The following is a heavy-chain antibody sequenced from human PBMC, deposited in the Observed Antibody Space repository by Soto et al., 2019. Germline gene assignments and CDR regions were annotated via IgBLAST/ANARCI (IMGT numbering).Heavy chain of an antibody. CDR2: ISSXGGST. CDR1: GFTFSSYA. J-gene: IGHJ4*02. CDR3: XXXXXXXXXXY. V-gene: IGHV3-64*01. Sequence: EVQLVESGGGLVQPGGSLRLSCAASGFTFSSYAMDWVRQAPGKGLEYVSTISSXGGSTDYANAVKGRFTISRDNSKXXXXXXXXXXXXXXXXXXXXXXXXXXXXXXYXGQGTLVTVSS.